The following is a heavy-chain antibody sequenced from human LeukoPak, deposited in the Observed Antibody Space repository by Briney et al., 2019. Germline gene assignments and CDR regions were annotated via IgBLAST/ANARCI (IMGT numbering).Heavy chain of an antibody. CDR3: ARGSERSMSLAVRPSWAYFDY. D-gene: IGHD6-6*01. J-gene: IGHJ4*02. V-gene: IGHV1-69*05. CDR2: IIPIFGTA. Sequence: ASVNVSCKACGGTFSSYAISWVRQAPGQGLEWMGGIIPIFGTANYAQKFQGRVTITTDESTSTAYMELSSLRSEDTAVYYCARGSERSMSLAVRPSWAYFDYWGQGTLVTVSS. CDR1: GGTFSSYA.